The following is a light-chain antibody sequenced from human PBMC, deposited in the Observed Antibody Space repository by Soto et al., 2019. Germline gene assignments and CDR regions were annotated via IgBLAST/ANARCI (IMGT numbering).Light chain of an antibody. J-gene: IGKJ4*01. V-gene: IGKV1-12*01. CDR3: QQANSFPLT. CDR2: AAS. CDR1: QGIANW. Sequence: DIPMTQSPSSVSASVGDRVTITCRASQGIANWLAWYQQKPGKAPNLLIYAASPLQSGVSSRFSGSGSGTDFTLIISSLQPEDSATYYCQQANSFPLTFGGGTKVEIE.